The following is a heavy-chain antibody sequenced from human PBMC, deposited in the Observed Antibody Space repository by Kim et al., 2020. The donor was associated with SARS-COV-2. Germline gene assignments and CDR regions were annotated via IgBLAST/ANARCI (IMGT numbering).Heavy chain of an antibody. CDR3: AHRDTIAAATGGRGAFDI. CDR2: IYWDDDK. CDR1: GFSLSTSGVG. V-gene: IGHV2-5*02. J-gene: IGHJ3*02. Sequence: SGPTLVNPTQTLTLTCTFSGFSLSTSGVGVGWIRPPPGKALEWLALIYWDDDKRYSPSLKSRLTITKDTSKNQVVLTMTNMDPVDTATYYCAHRDTIAAATGGRGAFDIWGQGTMVTVSS. D-gene: IGHD6-13*01.